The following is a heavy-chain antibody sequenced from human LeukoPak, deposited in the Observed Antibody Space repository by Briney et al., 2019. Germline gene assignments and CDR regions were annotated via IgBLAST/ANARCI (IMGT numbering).Heavy chain of an antibody. J-gene: IGHJ4*02. CDR2: IYYSGST. CDR3: ARGRYCSGGSCYYPIDY. Sequence: KPSETLSLTCTVSGGSISSGGYYWSWIRQHPGKGLEWIGYIYYSGSTYYNPSLKSRVTISVDTSKNQFSLKLSSVTAADTAVYYCARGRYCSGGSCYYPIDYWGQGTLVTVSS. D-gene: IGHD2-15*01. V-gene: IGHV4-31*03. CDR1: GGSISSGGYY.